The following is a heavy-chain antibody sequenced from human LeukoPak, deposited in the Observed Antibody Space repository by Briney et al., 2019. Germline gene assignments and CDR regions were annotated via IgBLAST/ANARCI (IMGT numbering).Heavy chain of an antibody. D-gene: IGHD1-7*01. CDR3: ASDLLELRL. V-gene: IGHV3-30-3*01. CDR2: ISYDGSNK. CDR1: GFTFSSYA. J-gene: IGHJ4*02. Sequence: GGSLRLSCAASGFTFSSYAMHWVRQAPGKGLEWVAVISYDGSNKYYADSVKGRFTISRDNSKNTLYLQMNSLRAEDTAVYYCASDLLELRLWGQGTMVTVSS.